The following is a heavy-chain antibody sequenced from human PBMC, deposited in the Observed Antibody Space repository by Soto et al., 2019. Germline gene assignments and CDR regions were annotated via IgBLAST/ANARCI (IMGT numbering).Heavy chain of an antibody. CDR2: INPKSRGT. V-gene: IGHV1-2*02. CDR3: AKVTLKAGNWFDP. J-gene: IGHJ5*02. Sequence: DAVPVSCKASGYPFTDYFIHWVRQAPGQGFEWMGWINPKSRGTNYAQKFQGRVTMTRDTSNSTAYMELRGLRSDDTAVYYCAKVTLKAGNWFDPWGQGTLVTVSS. CDR1: GYPFTDYF.